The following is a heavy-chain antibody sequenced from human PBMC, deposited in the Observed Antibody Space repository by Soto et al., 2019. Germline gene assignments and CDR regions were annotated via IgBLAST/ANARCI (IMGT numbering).Heavy chain of an antibody. Sequence: QVHLQESGPGLVKPSETLSLTCTVSGDSISTDYWSWIRQSPGKGLEWIGFIYYGGSTNYNPSLKSRVTISVDTPKNQFSLKWSSVTAADTAVYYCAKNWNWGSLVHWGQGTLVTVSS. CDR1: GDSISTDY. J-gene: IGHJ4*02. CDR2: IYYGGST. V-gene: IGHV4-59*08. CDR3: AKNWNWGSLVH. D-gene: IGHD7-27*01.